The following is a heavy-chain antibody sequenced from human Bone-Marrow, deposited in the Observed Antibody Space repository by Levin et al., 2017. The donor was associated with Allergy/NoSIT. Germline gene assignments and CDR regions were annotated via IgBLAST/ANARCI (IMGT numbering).Heavy chain of an antibody. CDR3: ARLFGTSFDY. D-gene: IGHD3-16*01. Sequence: GESLKISCKVSGYTFTHFWIGWVRQMPGKGLEWMGLLYPGDSDTRYSPAFQGQVTISADKAIDTAFLQWRSLKASDTAIYYCARLFGTSFDYWGQGTLVSVSS. CDR2: LYPGDSDT. CDR1: GYTFTHFW. V-gene: IGHV5-51*01. J-gene: IGHJ4*02.